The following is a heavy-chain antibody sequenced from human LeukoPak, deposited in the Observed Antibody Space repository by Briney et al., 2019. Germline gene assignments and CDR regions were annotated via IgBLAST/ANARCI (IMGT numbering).Heavy chain of an antibody. Sequence: ASVKVSCKASGYTFTSYYMHWVRQAPGQGLEWMGIINPSGGSTSYAQKFQGRVTMTRDMSTSTVYMELSSLRSEDTAVYYCARAYYYDSSGYYYVYAFDIWGQGTMVTVSS. CDR1: GYTFTSYY. D-gene: IGHD3-22*01. CDR2: INPSGGST. J-gene: IGHJ3*02. CDR3: ARAYYYDSSGYYYVYAFDI. V-gene: IGHV1-46*01.